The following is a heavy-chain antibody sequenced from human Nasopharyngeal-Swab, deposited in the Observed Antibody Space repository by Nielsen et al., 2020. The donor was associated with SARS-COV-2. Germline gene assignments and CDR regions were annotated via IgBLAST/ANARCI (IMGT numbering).Heavy chain of an antibody. CDR1: GFTFSSYA. CDR3: AREGSLTDFDY. J-gene: IGHJ4*02. CDR2: ISYDGSNK. V-gene: IGHV3-30*04. D-gene: IGHD3-10*01. Sequence: LSLTCAASGFTFSSYAMHWVRQAPGKGLEWVAVISYDGSNKYYADSVKGRFTISRDNSKNTLYLQMNSLRAEDTAVYYCAREGSLTDFDYWGQGTLVTVSS.